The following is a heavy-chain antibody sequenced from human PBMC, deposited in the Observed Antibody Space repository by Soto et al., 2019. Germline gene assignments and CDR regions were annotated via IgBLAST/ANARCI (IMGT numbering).Heavy chain of an antibody. Sequence: VASVKVSCKASGYTFTYRYLHWVRQAPGQALEWMGWITPFNGNTNYAQKFQDRVTITRDRSMSTAYMELSSLRSEDTAMYYCARTPSGDGAFDIRGQGTMVTVSS. J-gene: IGHJ3*02. CDR3: ARTPSGDGAFDI. CDR1: GYTFTYRY. D-gene: IGHD2-21*01. CDR2: ITPFNGNT. V-gene: IGHV1-45*02.